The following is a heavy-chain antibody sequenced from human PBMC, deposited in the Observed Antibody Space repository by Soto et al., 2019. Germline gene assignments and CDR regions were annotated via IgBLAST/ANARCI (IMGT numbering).Heavy chain of an antibody. J-gene: IGHJ2*01. Sequence: GASVKVSCKASGGTFSSYTISWVRQAPGQGLEWMGRIIPILGIANYAQKFQGRVTITADKSTSTAYMELSSLRSEDTAVYYCARDGRAAAGSLETYWYFDLWGRGTLVTVSS. CDR1: GGTFSSYT. D-gene: IGHD6-13*01. CDR2: IIPILGIA. V-gene: IGHV1-69*04. CDR3: ARDGRAAAGSLETYWYFDL.